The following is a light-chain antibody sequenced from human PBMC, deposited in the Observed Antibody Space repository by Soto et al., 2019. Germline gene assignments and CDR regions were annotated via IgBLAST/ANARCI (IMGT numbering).Light chain of an antibody. CDR1: QSSSSY. J-gene: IGKJ5*01. CDR2: AAS. Sequence: ETVLTQSPGTLSLSPGERATLSCRASQSSSSYLTWYQQRPGQAPRLLIYAASRRATGIPDRFSGSGSGTDFTLTISRLEPEDLAVYYCQQYSTSPITFGQGTRLEIK. V-gene: IGKV3-20*01. CDR3: QQYSTSPIT.